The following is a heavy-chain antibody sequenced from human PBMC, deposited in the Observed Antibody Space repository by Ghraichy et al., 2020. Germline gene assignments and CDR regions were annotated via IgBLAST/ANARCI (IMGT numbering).Heavy chain of an antibody. CDR1: GFTFTSYA. J-gene: IGHJ4*02. V-gene: IGHV3-23*01. CDR3: ARGASGQF. CDR2: ISDSGVTT. D-gene: IGHD2-15*01. Sequence: GGSLRLSCAAYGFTFTSYAMSWVRQAPGKGLEWVSGISDSGVTTYYADSVKGRFTISRDNSKNTLYLQMNSLRAEDTAVYYCARGASGQFWGQGTLVTVSS.